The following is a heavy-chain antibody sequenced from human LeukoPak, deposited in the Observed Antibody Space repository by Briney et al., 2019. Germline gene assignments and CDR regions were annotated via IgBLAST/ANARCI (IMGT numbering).Heavy chain of an antibody. CDR3: ARDGGSGSYYNDGFDY. V-gene: IGHV3-20*04. CDR1: GFTFDDYG. J-gene: IGHJ4*02. CDR2: INCNSGST. D-gene: IGHD3-10*01. Sequence: PGGSLRLSCAASGFTFDDYGMSWVRHAPGKGLEWVSGINCNSGSTGYADSVKGRFTISSDNAKNSLYLQMNSLRAEDTALYYCARDGGSGSYYNDGFDYWGQGTLVTVSS.